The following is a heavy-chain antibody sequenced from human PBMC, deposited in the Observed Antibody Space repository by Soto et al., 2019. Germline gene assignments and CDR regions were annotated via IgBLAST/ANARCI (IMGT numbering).Heavy chain of an antibody. V-gene: IGHV4-59*01. J-gene: IGHJ4*02. CDR2: VYHRGTT. CDR1: GASTSNYH. D-gene: IGHD5-18*01. Sequence: SETLSLTCSVSGASTSNYHYSWIRQSPGKGLEWIGYVYHRGTTYYTPSLKSRVNMSVDTSTNEFFLNLKSVTAADTAVYYCALGGYNYGRPFDFWGQGTLVTVS. CDR3: ALGGYNYGRPFDF.